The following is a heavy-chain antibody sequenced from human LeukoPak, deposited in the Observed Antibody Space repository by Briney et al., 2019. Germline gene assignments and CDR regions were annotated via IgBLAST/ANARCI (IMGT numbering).Heavy chain of an antibody. Sequence: GGSLRLSCAASGFTFSSYAMSWVRQAPGKGLEWVSAISGSGGSTYYADSVKGRFTISRDNSKNTLYLQMNSLRAEDTAVYYCAKCVVVPAAAYYYYYGMDVWGQGTTVTVSS. CDR1: GFTFSSYA. D-gene: IGHD2-2*01. CDR2: ISGSGGST. CDR3: AKCVVVPAAAYYYYYGMDV. V-gene: IGHV3-23*01. J-gene: IGHJ6*02.